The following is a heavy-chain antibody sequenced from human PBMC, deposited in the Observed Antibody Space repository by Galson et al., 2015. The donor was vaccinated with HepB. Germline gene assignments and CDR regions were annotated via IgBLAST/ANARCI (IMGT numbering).Heavy chain of an antibody. CDR3: ARARGYNTSLYYFDS. V-gene: IGHV1-46*01. J-gene: IGHJ4*02. CDR1: GYTFTSNY. D-gene: IGHD5-24*01. CDR2: IHPGGGST. Sequence: SVKVSCKATGYTFTSNYMHWVRQAPGQGLEWAAIIHPGGGSTSYAQKFRGRLTVTRDTSTSTVYMEMSSLESEDTAIYYCARARGYNTSLYYFDSWGQGTLLTVSS.